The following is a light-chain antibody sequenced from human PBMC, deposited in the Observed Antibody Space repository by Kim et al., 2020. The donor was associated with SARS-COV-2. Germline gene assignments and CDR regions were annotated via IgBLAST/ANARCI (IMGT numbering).Light chain of an antibody. CDR2: DAS. CDR3: QQYNTNATWT. V-gene: IGKV1-5*01. J-gene: IGKJ1*01. Sequence: DIQMTQSPSTLSASVGDRVTITCRASQSVSTWLAWYQQKPGKAPKVLIYDASSLHSGVPSRFSGSGSGTEFTLTISSLQPDDFATYYCQQYNTNATWTFGQGTKVEIK. CDR1: QSVSTW.